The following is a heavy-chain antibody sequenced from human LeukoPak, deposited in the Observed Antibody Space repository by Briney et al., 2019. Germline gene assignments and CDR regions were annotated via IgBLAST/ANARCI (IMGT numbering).Heavy chain of an antibody. CDR3: ARAVAGTGDFDY. Sequence: GGSLRLSCAASGFTFSSYSMNWVRQAPGKGLEWVSSISSSSSYIYYADSVKGRFTISRDNAKSSLYLQMNSLRAEDTAVYYCARAVAGTGDFDYWGQGTLVTVSS. V-gene: IGHV3-21*01. J-gene: IGHJ4*02. CDR2: ISSSSSYI. CDR1: GFTFSSYS. D-gene: IGHD6-19*01.